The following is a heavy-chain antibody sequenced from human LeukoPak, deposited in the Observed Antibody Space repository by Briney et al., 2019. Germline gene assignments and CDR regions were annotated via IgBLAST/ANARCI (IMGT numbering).Heavy chain of an antibody. D-gene: IGHD2-15*01. J-gene: IGHJ1*01. CDR1: GYTFTDYF. CDR3: ARQSGRGRYFHH. CDR2: INPKSGAS. Sequence: ASVEVSCKASGYTFTDYFVHWVRQAPGQGLEWMGWINPKSGASDYAQNFQGRVTMTTDTSISTSYMDLSRLRSDDTALYYCARQSGRGRYFHHWGQGTLVTVSS. V-gene: IGHV1-2*02.